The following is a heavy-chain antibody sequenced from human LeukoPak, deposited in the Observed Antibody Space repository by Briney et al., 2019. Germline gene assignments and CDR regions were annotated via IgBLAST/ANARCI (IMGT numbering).Heavy chain of an antibody. CDR1: GFPFSNYW. V-gene: IGHV3-30*02. Sequence: GGSLRLSCAASGFPFSNYWMSWARQAPGKGLEWVAFIRYDGSNKYYADSVKGRFTISRDNSKNTLYLQMNSLRAEDTAVYYCAKLIGYCSSTSCYGGWFDPWGQGTLVTVSS. CDR2: IRYDGSNK. CDR3: AKLIGYCSSTSCYGGWFDP. D-gene: IGHD2-2*01. J-gene: IGHJ5*02.